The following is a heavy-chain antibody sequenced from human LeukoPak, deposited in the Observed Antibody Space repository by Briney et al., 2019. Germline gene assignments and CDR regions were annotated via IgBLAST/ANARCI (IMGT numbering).Heavy chain of an antibody. J-gene: IGHJ4*02. Sequence: SETLSLTCTVSGGSISSSSYYWGWIRQPPGKGLEWIGSIYYTGSTYYNPSLKSPVTISIDTSKNQFSPKLSSVTAADTAVYYCARASPLGQYCSGGSCYSSSLDYWGQGTLVTVSS. D-gene: IGHD2-15*01. CDR3: ARASPLGQYCSGGSCYSSSLDY. CDR1: GGSISSSSYY. CDR2: IYYTGST. V-gene: IGHV4-39*07.